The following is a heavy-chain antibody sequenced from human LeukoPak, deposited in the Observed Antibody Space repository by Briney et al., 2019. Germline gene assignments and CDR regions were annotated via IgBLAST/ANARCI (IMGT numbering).Heavy chain of an antibody. V-gene: IGHV1-46*03. J-gene: IGHJ5*02. CDR2: ST. CDR3: AREGGIVVVPAAIPNWFDP. Sequence: STTYAQKFQGRVTMTRDTSTSTVYMELSSLRSEDTAVYYCAREGGIVVVPAAIPNWFDPWGQGTLVTVSS. D-gene: IGHD2-2*02.